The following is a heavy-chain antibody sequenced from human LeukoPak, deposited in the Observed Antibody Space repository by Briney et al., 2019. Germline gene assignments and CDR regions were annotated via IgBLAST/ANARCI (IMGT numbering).Heavy chain of an antibody. D-gene: IGHD6-13*01. CDR2: IYYSGST. CDR1: GGSISSYY. Sequence: PSETLSLTCTVSGGSISSYYWSWIRQPPGKGLEWIGYIYYSGSTNYSPSLKSRVTVSVDTSKNQFSLKLSSVTAADTAVYYCARERIAAAQNWFDPWGQGTLVTVSS. J-gene: IGHJ5*02. V-gene: IGHV4-59*01. CDR3: ARERIAAAQNWFDP.